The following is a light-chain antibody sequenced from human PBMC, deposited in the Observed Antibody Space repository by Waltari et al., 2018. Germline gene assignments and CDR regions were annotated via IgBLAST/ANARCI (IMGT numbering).Light chain of an antibody. Sequence: QSALPQPAPVSGSPGQSITFPCTGPRSAAGGYNYVSWDQQHPGKAPKPMISDFSNRPSGVSNRFSGSKAGITAALTISGLQAEDEADYYCNSYTSSITVVFGGGTKRTVL. CDR3: NSYTSSITVV. V-gene: IGLV2-14*03. CDR1: RSAAGGYNY. CDR2: DFS. J-gene: IGLJ2*01.